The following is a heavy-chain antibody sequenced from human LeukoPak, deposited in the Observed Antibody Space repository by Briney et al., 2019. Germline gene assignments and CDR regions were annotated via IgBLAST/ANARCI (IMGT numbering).Heavy chain of an antibody. CDR1: GFTFSSYG. CDR3: AKNSDIVVVPAAMYYFDY. Sequence: GGSLRLSCAASGFTFSSYGMSWVRQAPGKGLEWVSAISGSGGSTYYADSVKGRFTISRDNSKNTLYLQMNSLRAEDTAVYYCAKNSDIVVVPAAMYYFDYWGQGTLVTVSS. J-gene: IGHJ4*02. CDR2: ISGSGGST. V-gene: IGHV3-23*01. D-gene: IGHD2-2*01.